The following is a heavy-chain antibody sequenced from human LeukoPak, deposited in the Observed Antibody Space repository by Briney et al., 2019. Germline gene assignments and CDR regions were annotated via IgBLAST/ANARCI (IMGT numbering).Heavy chain of an antibody. CDR3: ARVRGIAAAGTSWFDP. Sequence: SETLSLTCTVSGGSISSHYWSWIRQPPGKGREGMGYNYYSGSTNYNPSLKSRVTISVDTSKNQFSLKLSSVTAADTAVYYCARVRGIAAAGTSWFDPWGQGTLVTVSS. J-gene: IGHJ5*02. CDR1: GGSISSHY. D-gene: IGHD6-13*01. V-gene: IGHV4-59*11. CDR2: NYYSGST.